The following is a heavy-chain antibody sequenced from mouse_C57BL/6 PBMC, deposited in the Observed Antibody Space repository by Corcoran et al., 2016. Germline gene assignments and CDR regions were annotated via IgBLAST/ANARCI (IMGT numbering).Heavy chain of an antibody. CDR1: GYAFSSYW. D-gene: IGHD1-1*01. CDR2: IYPGDGDT. CDR3: ARSNYYGSPYYYAMDY. J-gene: IGHJ4*01. V-gene: IGHV1-80*01. Sequence: QVQLQQSGAELVKPGASVKISCKASGYAFSSYWMNWVKQRPGKGLEWIGQIYPGDGDTNYNGKFKGKATLTADKSSSTAYMQLSSLTSEDSAVYFCARSNYYGSPYYYAMDYWGQGTSVTVSS.